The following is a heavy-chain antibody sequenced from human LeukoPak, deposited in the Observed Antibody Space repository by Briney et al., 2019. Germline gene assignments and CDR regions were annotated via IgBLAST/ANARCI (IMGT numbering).Heavy chain of an antibody. CDR3: AISSYYDSSDYYREYYFDY. CDR2: ISGHGGNS. V-gene: IGHV3-23*01. Sequence: GGSLRLSCAASRFTFGSYGMTWVRQAPGKGLEWVSSISGHGGNSYYADSVKGRLTISRDNSKNTLYLQMNSLRGEDTAVYYCAISSYYDSSDYYREYYFDYWGQGTLVTVSS. J-gene: IGHJ4*02. CDR1: RFTFGSYG. D-gene: IGHD3-22*01.